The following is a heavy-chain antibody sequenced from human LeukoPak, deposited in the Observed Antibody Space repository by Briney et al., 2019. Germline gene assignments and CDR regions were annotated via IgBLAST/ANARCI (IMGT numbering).Heavy chain of an antibody. CDR1: GYSFTSYW. J-gene: IGHJ4*02. V-gene: IGHV5-51*01. CDR3: ARSSSSQPDPYYFNY. D-gene: IGHD6-6*01. CDR2: IYPGDSDT. Sequence: GESLKISCKGSGYSFTSYWIGWVRQMPGKGLEWMGIIYPGDSDTRYSPSFQGQVTISADKSISTAYLQWSSLKASDTAMYYCARSSSSQPDPYYFNYWGQGTLVTVSS.